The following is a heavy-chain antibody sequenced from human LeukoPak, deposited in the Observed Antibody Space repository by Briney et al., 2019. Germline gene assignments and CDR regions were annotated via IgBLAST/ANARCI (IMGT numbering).Heavy chain of an antibody. Sequence: GGSLTLYCSASGFTVSSYWMHWVRQATGKALVWVSRISYDGGDPSYADSVKGRFTISRDNAKNTLYLQMNSLTAEDTAVYYCIRGGSTYFQHWGQGTLVTVSS. CDR1: GFTVSSYW. D-gene: IGHD5/OR15-5a*01. CDR2: ISYDGGDP. CDR3: IRGGSTYFQH. V-gene: IGHV3-74*01. J-gene: IGHJ1*01.